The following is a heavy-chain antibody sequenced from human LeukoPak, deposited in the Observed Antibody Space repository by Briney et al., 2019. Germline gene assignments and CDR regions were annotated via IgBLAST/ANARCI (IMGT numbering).Heavy chain of an antibody. CDR3: ARDGEPFDS. D-gene: IGHD1-14*01. CDR2: IKRDGSEK. CDR1: GFTFRSYW. V-gene: IGHV3-7*04. J-gene: IGHJ4*02. Sequence: GGSLRLSCTASGFTFRSYWMSWVRQAPGKGPEWVANIKRDGSEKYYVDSVKGRFTISRDNAKNSLSLQMNSLRAEDTAVYYCARDGEPFDSWGQGTLVTVSS.